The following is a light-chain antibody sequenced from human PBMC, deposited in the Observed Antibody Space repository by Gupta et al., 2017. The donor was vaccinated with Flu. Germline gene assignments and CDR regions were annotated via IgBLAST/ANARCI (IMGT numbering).Light chain of an antibody. V-gene: IGKV3-11*01. Sequence: EIVLTQSPATLSLSPGERATLSCRASQSVSSYLAWYQQKPGQAPRLLIYDASNRATGIPARFIGSGSGTDFTLIISSLEPEDFSVYYCQQRSNGPPESFGQGTKLEIK. CDR2: DAS. J-gene: IGKJ2*03. CDR1: QSVSSY. CDR3: QQRSNGPPES.